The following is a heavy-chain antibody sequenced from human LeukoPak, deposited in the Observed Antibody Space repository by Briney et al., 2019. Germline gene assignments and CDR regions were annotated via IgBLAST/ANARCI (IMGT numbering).Heavy chain of an antibody. V-gene: IGHV3-33*01. CDR3: ARASTGDFWSGYSAVGYFDY. Sequence: GGSLRLSCAASGFTFSSYGMLWVRQAPGKGREWVAVIWYDGSNKYYADSVKGRFTISRDNSKNTLYLQMNSLRAEDTAVYYCARASTGDFWSGYSAVGYFDYWGQGTLVTVSS. D-gene: IGHD3-3*01. J-gene: IGHJ4*02. CDR2: IWYDGSNK. CDR1: GFTFSSYG.